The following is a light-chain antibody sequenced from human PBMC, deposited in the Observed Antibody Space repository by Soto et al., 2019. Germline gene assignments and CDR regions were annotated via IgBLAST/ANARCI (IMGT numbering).Light chain of an antibody. J-gene: IGKJ4*01. CDR3: QRYNKCPPLT. V-gene: IGKV3-15*01. Sequence: EIVMTQSRATLSVSPGERATLSSRARQSVRGNLAWNQQKPGQALMLLIYGASTRATDIPARFSGSGSGTEFNLTIRSLQSEDFSVYYCQRYNKCPPLTFGGGNKVHIK. CDR1: QSVRGN. CDR2: GAS.